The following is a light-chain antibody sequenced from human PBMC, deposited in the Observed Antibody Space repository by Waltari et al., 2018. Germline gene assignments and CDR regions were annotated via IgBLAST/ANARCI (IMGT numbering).Light chain of an antibody. V-gene: IGLV2-14*01. J-gene: IGLJ2*01. Sequence: SALTQPASVSGSLGQSITFSCTGTSSDVGGYNYFAWYQQHPGKAPKLMIHDVSNRPSGVSLRFSGSKSGNTASLTISGLQADDEADYYCISYSSATPGNVVIGGGTKLTVL. CDR3: ISYSSATPGNVV. CDR1: SSDVGGYNY. CDR2: DVS.